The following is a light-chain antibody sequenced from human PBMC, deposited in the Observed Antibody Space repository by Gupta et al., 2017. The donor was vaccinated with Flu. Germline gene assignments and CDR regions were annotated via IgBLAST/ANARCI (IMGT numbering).Light chain of an antibody. CDR3: CCSDTEGFV. Sequence: QSALTQPASVSGSPGQSITVSCSGARDDIATYRLVSWFQHHPGKVPKLLIFEDKKRPSGVSNRFSGSKSGNTASLTISALQAEDEDEYFCCCSDTEGFVFGGGTKVFVL. CDR2: EDK. CDR1: RDDIATYRL. V-gene: IGLV2-23*01. J-gene: IGLJ1*01.